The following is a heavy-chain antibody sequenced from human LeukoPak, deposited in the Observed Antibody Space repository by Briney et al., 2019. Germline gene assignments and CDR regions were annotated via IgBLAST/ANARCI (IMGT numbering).Heavy chain of an antibody. J-gene: IGHJ4*02. CDR1: GVTFSSYW. V-gene: IGHV3-7*01. CDR2: IKQDGSEK. CDR3: ARDPTLSTPDFVY. Sequence: HPGGSLRLSCAASGVTFSSYWMSWVRQAPGKGLEWVANIKQDGSEKYYVDSVKGRFTISRDNAKNSLYLQMNSLRAEDTAVYYCARDPTLSTPDFVYWGQGTLVTVSS. D-gene: IGHD2-15*01.